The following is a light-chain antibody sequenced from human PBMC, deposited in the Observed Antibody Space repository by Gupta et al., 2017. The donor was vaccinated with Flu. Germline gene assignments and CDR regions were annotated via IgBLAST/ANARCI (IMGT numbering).Light chain of an antibody. CDR3: CSYAGSYTWV. CDR2: DVN. V-gene: IGLV2-11*01. CDR1: SSDVGVYNY. Sequence: TSSDVGVYNYVSWFQQHPGKAPKFLIYDVNKRPSGVPDRFSGSKSGNTAALTISGLQPEDEADYYCCSYAGSYTWVFGGGTKLTVL. J-gene: IGLJ3*02.